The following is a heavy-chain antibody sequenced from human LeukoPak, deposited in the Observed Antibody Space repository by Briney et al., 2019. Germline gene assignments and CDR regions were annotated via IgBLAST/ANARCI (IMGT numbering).Heavy chain of an antibody. D-gene: IGHD7-27*01. CDR1: GYTFTSYD. CDR2: MNPNSGNT. Sequence: GASVKVSCKASGYTFTSYDINWVRQATGQGLGWMGWMNPNSGNTGYAQKFQGRVTMTRNTSISTAYMELSSLRSEDTAVYYCAGGPPPLNWVDYWGQGTLVTVSS. V-gene: IGHV1-8*01. CDR3: AGGPPPLNWVDY. J-gene: IGHJ4*02.